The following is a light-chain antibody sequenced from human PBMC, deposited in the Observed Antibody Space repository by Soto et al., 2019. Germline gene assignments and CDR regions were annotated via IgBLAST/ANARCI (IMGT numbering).Light chain of an antibody. J-gene: IGLJ1*01. Sequence: QPVLTQPPSVSGAPGQRVTISCTGSSSNIGAGYDVHWYQQLPGTAPKLLIYGNSNRPSGVPDRFSGSKSGTSASLAITGLQAEDEADYYCQSYDSSLSGYVFGTGTKVT. CDR1: SSNIGAGYD. CDR2: GNS. CDR3: QSYDSSLSGYV. V-gene: IGLV1-40*01.